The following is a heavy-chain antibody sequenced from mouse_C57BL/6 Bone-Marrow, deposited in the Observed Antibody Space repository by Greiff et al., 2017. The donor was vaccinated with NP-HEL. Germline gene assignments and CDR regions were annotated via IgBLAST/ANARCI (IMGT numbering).Heavy chain of an antibody. Sequence: VQLQQSGPVLVKPGASVKMSCKASGYTFTDYYMNWVKQSNGKSLEWIGVINPYNGGTSYNQKFKGKATLTVDKSSSTAYMELNSLTSEDSAVYYCARELYYGNYGFAYWGQGTLVTVSA. J-gene: IGHJ3*01. D-gene: IGHD2-1*01. CDR3: ARELYYGNYGFAY. V-gene: IGHV1-19*01. CDR1: GYTFTDYY. CDR2: INPYNGGT.